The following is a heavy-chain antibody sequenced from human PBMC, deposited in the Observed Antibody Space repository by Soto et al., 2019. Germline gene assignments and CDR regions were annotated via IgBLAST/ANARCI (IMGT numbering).Heavy chain of an antibody. CDR2: IHTAKGNT. D-gene: IGHD6-19*01. CDR1: GYTFTNNV. Sequence: ASVKVSCKASGYTFTNNVIHWLRQAPGQTLEWMGWIHTAKGNTKYSQKFEARVTISRDNSKNTLYLQMNSLRAEDTAVYYCAKDHRSAPDYWGQGTLVTVSS. J-gene: IGHJ4*02. CDR3: AKDHRSAPDY. V-gene: IGHV1-3*04.